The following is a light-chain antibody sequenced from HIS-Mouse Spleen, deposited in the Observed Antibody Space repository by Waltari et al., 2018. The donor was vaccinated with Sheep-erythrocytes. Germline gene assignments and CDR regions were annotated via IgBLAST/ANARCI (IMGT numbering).Light chain of an antibody. J-gene: IGLJ1*01. CDR2: DVS. CDR1: DALAKKY. Sequence: LTQPPSVSVSPGQTARITCSGDALAKKYAYWYQQHPGKAPKLMIYDVSKRPSGVPDRFSGSKSGNTASLTISGLQAEDEADYYCCSYAGSYNHVFATGTKVTVL. CDR3: CSYAGSYNHV. V-gene: IGLV2-11*01.